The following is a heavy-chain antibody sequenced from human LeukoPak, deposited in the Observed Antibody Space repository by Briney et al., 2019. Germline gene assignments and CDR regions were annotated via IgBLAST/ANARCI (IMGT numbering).Heavy chain of an antibody. J-gene: IGHJ4*01. Sequence: SETLSLTCFVSGGSISNKTFYWAWVRQPPGKALEWIGNIYYRGSTYYNPSLRSRVSIFVDTSKSQLSLRLTSVTAADTAVYFCARHDEECPGEYCFLLSFDYWGPGSLVTVSS. CDR1: GGSISNKTFY. CDR3: ARHDEECPGEYCFLLSFDY. V-gene: IGHV4-39*01. CDR2: IYYRGST. D-gene: IGHD2-8*02.